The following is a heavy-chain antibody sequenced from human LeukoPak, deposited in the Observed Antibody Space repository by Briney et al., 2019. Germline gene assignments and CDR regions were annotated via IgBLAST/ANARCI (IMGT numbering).Heavy chain of an antibody. V-gene: IGHV4-34*01. CDR2: INHSGST. CDR1: GGSFIPYY. CDR3: ARRVLRYFDWSLVVWIWFDP. J-gene: IGHJ5*02. D-gene: IGHD3-9*01. Sequence: SETLSLTCAVYGGSFIPYYWSWIRQPPGKGLEWIGEINHSGSTNYNPSLKSRVTISVDTSKNQFSLKLSSVTAADTAVYYCARRVLRYFDWSLVVWIWFDPWGQGTLVTVSS.